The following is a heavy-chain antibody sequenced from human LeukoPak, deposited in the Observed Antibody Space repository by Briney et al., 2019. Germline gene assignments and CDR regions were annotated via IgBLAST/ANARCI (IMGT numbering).Heavy chain of an antibody. D-gene: IGHD2-15*01. Sequence: PGVALRLSCAASGFTVSLNFMTWVRQAPGKGLEWVSVLYSGGSIYYADSVKGRFTISRDNSKNTLYLQMNSLRAEDTAVYYCARWSTQTGLYWGQGTLVTVSS. V-gene: IGHV3-53*01. CDR1: GFTVSLNF. J-gene: IGHJ4*02. CDR3: ARWSTQTGLY. CDR2: LYSGGSI.